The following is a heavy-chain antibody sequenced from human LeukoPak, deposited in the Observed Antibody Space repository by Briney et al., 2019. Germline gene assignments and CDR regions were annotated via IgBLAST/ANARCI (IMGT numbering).Heavy chain of an antibody. V-gene: IGHV4-4*07. Sequence: SETLSLTCTVSGGSISSYHWSWIRQPAGKGLEWIGRIYTSGSTNYNPSLKSRVTMSVDTSKNQFSLKLSSVTAADTAVYYCARTHSSSWPHYYYYYYGMDVWGQGTTVTVSS. CDR3: ARTHSSSWPHYYYYYYGMDV. CDR1: GGSISSYH. D-gene: IGHD6-13*01. J-gene: IGHJ6*02. CDR2: IYTSGST.